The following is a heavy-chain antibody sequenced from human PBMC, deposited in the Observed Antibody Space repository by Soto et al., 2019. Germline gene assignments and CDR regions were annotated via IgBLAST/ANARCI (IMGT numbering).Heavy chain of an antibody. V-gene: IGHV4-39*01. D-gene: IGHD3-16*02. Sequence: SETLSLTCTVSGGSISSSSYYWGWIRQPPGKGLEWIGSIYYSGSTYYNPSLKSRVTISVDTSKNQFSLKLSSVTAADTAVYYCARHLRTVVPGYDYIWGSYRYTEYDAFDIWGQGTMVTVSS. CDR3: ARHLRTVVPGYDYIWGSYRYTEYDAFDI. CDR2: IYYSGST. J-gene: IGHJ3*02. CDR1: GGSISSSSYY.